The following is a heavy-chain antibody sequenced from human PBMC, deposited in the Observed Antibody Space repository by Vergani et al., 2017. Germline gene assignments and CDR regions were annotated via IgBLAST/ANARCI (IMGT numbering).Heavy chain of an antibody. CDR3: ARSRPYCTSGSCPAI. CDR2: IHTGGST. Sequence: QVQLRESGPGLVKSSQTLSLTCTVSGESIRSGSHYWSWIRQPAGKGPEWIGHIHTGGSTDLNPSFKSQVSISVDTSKSQFSLKLNSVTVADTAVYYCARSRPYCTSGSCPAIWGQGTLVTVSS. J-gene: IGHJ4*02. D-gene: IGHD2-15*01. V-gene: IGHV4-61*02. CDR1: GESIRSGSHY.